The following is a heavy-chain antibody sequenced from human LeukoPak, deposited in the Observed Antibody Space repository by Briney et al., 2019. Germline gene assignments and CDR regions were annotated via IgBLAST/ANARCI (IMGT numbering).Heavy chain of an antibody. CDR1: GGSISSSSYY. Sequence: SETLSLTCTVSGGSISSSSYYWGWIRQPPGKGLEWIGTIYHSGSTNYNPSLKSRVTISVDTSKNQFSLKLSSVTAADTAVYYCARGVGATWNNWFDPWGQGTLVTVSS. J-gene: IGHJ5*02. D-gene: IGHD1-26*01. CDR3: ARGVGATWNNWFDP. CDR2: IYHSGST. V-gene: IGHV4-39*07.